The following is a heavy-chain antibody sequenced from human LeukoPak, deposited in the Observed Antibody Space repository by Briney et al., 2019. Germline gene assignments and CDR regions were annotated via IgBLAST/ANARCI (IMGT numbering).Heavy chain of an antibody. CDR1: GGSITGNY. Sequence: PSETLSLTCSVSGGSITGNYWSWIRQPPGKGLEWIGSIYYSGSNYNNPSLKSRVTISVDTSKNQFSLKLSSVTAADTAVYYCARLGSSGWYIIDYWGQGTLVTVSS. CDR3: ARLGSSGWYIIDY. V-gene: IGHV4-39*01. J-gene: IGHJ4*02. CDR2: IYYSGSN. D-gene: IGHD6-19*01.